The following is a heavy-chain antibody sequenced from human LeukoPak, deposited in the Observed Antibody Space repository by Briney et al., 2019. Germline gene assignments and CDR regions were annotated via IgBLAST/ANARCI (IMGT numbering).Heavy chain of an antibody. J-gene: IGHJ5*02. V-gene: IGHV1-2*02. CDR2: INPNSGGT. Sequence: ASVKVSCKASGYXFTGYYIHWVRQAPGQGLELMGWINPNSGGTNYAQKFQGRVTMTRDTSISTAYMELSRLRSDDTAVYYCARDRPPSGSYNHNWFDPWGQGTLVTVSS. D-gene: IGHD1-26*01. CDR1: GYXFTGYY. CDR3: ARDRPPSGSYNHNWFDP.